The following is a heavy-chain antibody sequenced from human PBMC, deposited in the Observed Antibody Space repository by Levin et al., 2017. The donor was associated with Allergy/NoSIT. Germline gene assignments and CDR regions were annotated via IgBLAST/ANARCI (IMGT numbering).Heavy chain of an antibody. CDR1: GGSFSGYY. Sequence: SETLSLTCAVYGGSFSGYYWSWIRQPPGKGLEWIGEINHSGSTNYNPPLKSRVTISVDTSKNQFSLKLSSVTAADTAVYHCARGGTMIVVVTPFDYWGQGTLVTVSS. D-gene: IGHD3-22*01. V-gene: IGHV4-34*01. J-gene: IGHJ4*02. CDR3: ARGGTMIVVVTPFDY. CDR2: INHSGST.